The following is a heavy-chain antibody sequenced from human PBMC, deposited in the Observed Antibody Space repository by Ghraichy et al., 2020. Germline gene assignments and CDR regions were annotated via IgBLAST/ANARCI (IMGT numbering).Heavy chain of an antibody. CDR2: IRYDGSNK. CDR1: GFTFSSYG. CDR3: AKDTSYYDILTGYFLPDAFDI. J-gene: IGHJ3*02. Sequence: GGSLRLSCAASGFTFSSYGMHWVRQAPGKGLEWVAFIRYDGSNKYYADSVKGRFTISRDNSKNTLYLQMNSLRAEDTAVYYCAKDTSYYDILTGYFLPDAFDIWGQGTMVTVSS. D-gene: IGHD3-9*01. V-gene: IGHV3-30*02.